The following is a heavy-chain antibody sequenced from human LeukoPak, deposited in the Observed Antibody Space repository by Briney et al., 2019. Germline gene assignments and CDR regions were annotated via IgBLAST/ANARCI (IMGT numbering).Heavy chain of an antibody. CDR2: IYYSGST. D-gene: IGHD4-23*01. Sequence: PSETLSLTCTVSGGSISSGGYYWSWIRQHPGKGLEWIGYIYYSGSTYYNPSLKSRVTISVDTSKNQFSLKLSSVTAADTAVYYCASSMTTVVTRYFDYWGQGTLVTVSS. CDR1: GGSISSGGYY. CDR3: ASSMTTVVTRYFDY. V-gene: IGHV4-31*03. J-gene: IGHJ4*02.